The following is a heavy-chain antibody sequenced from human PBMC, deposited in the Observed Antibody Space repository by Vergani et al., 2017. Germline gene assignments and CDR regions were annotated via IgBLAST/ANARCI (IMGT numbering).Heavy chain of an antibody. J-gene: IGHJ6*02. Sequence: QVQLVESGGGLVKPGGSLRLSCAASGFTFSDYYMSWIRQAPGKGLGWVSYISSSGSTIYYADSVKGRFTISRDNAKNSLYLQMNSLRAEDTAVYYCARDRVDEYYYYYYGMDVWGQGTTVTVSS. D-gene: IGHD5-12*01. CDR3: ARDRVDEYYYYYYGMDV. CDR1: GFTFSDYY. CDR2: ISSSGSTI. V-gene: IGHV3-11*01.